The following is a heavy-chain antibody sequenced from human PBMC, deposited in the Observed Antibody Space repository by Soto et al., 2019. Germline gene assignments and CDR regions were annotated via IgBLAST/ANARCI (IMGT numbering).Heavy chain of an antibody. V-gene: IGHV1-8*01. CDR2: MNPNSGNT. J-gene: IGHJ4*02. CDR3: ARRDCFSSSCYFKY. CDR1: GYSFESYD. Sequence: SVEVSSKTCGYSFESYDLNWVRQASGQGLEWMGLMNPNSGNTAYAQNFQGRLTMTRNTSTSTAYMELSSLRSEDTAVYYCARRDCFSSSCYFKYWGQGTLVTVSS. D-gene: IGHD2-2*01.